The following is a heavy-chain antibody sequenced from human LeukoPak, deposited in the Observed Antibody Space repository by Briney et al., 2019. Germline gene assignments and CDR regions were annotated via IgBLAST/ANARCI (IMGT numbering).Heavy chain of an antibody. CDR3: ARESYYDFWSGYYISY. J-gene: IGHJ4*02. D-gene: IGHD3-3*01. CDR1: GFTFSSYG. V-gene: IGHV3-30*03. CDR2: ISYDGSNK. Sequence: GGSLRLSCAASGFTFSSYGMHWVRQAPGKGLEWVAVISYDGSNKYYADSVKGRFTISRDNSKNTLYLQMNSPRAEDTAVYYCARESYYDFWSGYYISYWGQGTLVTVSS.